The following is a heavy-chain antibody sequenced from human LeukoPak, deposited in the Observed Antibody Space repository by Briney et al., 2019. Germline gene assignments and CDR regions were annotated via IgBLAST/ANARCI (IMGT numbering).Heavy chain of an antibody. CDR1: GGSISSGDYY. J-gene: IGHJ4*02. CDR3: AGLGIAAAGNDY. Sequence: PSQTLSLTCTVSGGSISSGDYYWSWIRQPPGKGLEWIGYIYYSGSTYYNPSLKSRVTISVDTSKNQFSLKLSSVTAADTAVYYCAGLGIAAAGNDYWGQGTLVTVSS. D-gene: IGHD6-13*01. CDR2: IYYSGST. V-gene: IGHV4-30-4*01.